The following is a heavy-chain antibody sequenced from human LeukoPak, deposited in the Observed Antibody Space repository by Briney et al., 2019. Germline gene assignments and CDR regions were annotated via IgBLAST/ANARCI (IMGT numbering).Heavy chain of an antibody. CDR1: EFTFSNYA. Sequence: GGSLRLSWPASEFTFSNYARSWFRQAPGKGLEWVSTISGSGGGTYYADSVKGRFTISRDNSKNTLYLQMNSLRAEDTALYYCAKRSGYCSTIICYHLYDYWGQGTLVTVSS. CDR3: AKRSGYCSTIICYHLYDY. D-gene: IGHD2-2*01. V-gene: IGHV3-23*01. J-gene: IGHJ4*02. CDR2: ISGSGGGT.